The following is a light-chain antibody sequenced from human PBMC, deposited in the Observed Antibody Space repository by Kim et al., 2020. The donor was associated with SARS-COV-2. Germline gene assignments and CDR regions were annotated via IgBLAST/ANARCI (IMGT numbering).Light chain of an antibody. J-gene: IGKJ1*01. Sequence: EIVLTQSPGTLSLSPGERATLSCRASQSLSSSFLAWIQQKPGQAPRLLIYDTSSRAAGIPDRFSGSGSGTDFTLTISRLEPEDFAVYYCQQYGSSWTFGQGTKVDIK. CDR1: QSLSSSF. V-gene: IGKV3-20*01. CDR3: QQYGSSWT. CDR2: DTS.